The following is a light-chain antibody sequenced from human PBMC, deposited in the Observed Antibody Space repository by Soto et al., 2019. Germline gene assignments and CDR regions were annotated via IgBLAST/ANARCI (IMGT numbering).Light chain of an antibody. V-gene: IGLV1-40*01. CDR3: QSYDSSLFYV. Sequence: QPVLTQPPSVSGAPGQRVTFSCTGTSSNVGAHYEVHWYQQLPGTAPKLLISANSDRPSGVPDRFSASKSGTSASLAITGLQAEDEADYYCQSYDSSLFYVFGTGTKLTVL. CDR2: ANS. J-gene: IGLJ1*01. CDR1: SSNVGAHYE.